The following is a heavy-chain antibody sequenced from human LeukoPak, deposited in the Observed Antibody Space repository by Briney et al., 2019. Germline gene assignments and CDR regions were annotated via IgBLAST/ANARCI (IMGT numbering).Heavy chain of an antibody. V-gene: IGHV1-69*06. CDR2: FGTA. CDR3: ARAADYYGSGSYPYYFDY. D-gene: IGHD3-10*01. Sequence: FGTANYAQKFQGRVTITADKSTSTAYMELSSLRSEDTAVYYCARAADYYGSGSYPYYFDYWGQGTLVTVSS. J-gene: IGHJ4*02.